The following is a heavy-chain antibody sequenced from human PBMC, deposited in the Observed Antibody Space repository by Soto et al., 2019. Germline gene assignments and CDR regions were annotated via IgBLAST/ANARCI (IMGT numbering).Heavy chain of an antibody. CDR2: ISGSGGST. CDR3: AKRGYCSGGNCYGDYFQH. Sequence: EVQLLESGGGLVQPGGSLRLSCAASGFTFNSYAMNWVRQAPGKGLEWVSAISGSGGSTFYADSVKGRFTISRDNSKNTLYLQMNSLRGDDTAVYYCAKRGYCSGGNCYGDYFQHWGQGTLVTVSS. V-gene: IGHV3-23*01. J-gene: IGHJ1*01. D-gene: IGHD2-15*01. CDR1: GFTFNSYA.